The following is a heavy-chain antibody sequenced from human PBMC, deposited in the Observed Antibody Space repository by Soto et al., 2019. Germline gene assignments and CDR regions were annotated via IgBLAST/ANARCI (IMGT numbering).Heavy chain of an antibody. D-gene: IGHD5-12*01. CDR3: ARSSGYVPGGY. CDR1: GYPISSGYY. V-gene: IGHV4-38-2*01. Sequence: PSETLSLTCAVSGYPISSGYYWGGIRQPPGKGLEWIGIIHHSGSTYYNPSLRSRITISVDTSKNQFSLKMPSVTAADTAVYYCARSSGYVPGGYWGQGILVTVSS. J-gene: IGHJ4*02. CDR2: IHHSGST.